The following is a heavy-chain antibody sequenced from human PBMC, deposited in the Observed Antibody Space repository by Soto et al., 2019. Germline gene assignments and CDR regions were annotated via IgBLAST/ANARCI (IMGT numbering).Heavy chain of an antibody. D-gene: IGHD2-21*01. CDR2: ITSNGGNT. J-gene: IGHJ6*02. CDR3: ARRIPFGYGMDV. CDR1: GFTFSSYA. V-gene: IGHV3-64*01. Sequence: GVLRLSCAASGFTFSSYAMHWVRQAPGKGLECVSAITSNGGNTDYASSVKGRFTISRDNSKNTLYLQMGSLRAEDMAVYYCARRIPFGYGMDVWGQGTTVTVSS.